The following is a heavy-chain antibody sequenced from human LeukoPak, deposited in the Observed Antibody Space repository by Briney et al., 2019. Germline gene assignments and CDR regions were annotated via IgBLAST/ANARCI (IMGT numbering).Heavy chain of an antibody. CDR1: GGSISSYY. CDR2: IYYSGIT. Sequence: PSETLSLTCTVSGGSISSYYWSWIRQPAGKGLEGIGRIYYSGITYYNPSLKSRVTISLDTSKNHFSLRLSSVTAADTAVYYCAREGIVRTYDQWGQGILVTVSS. V-gene: IGHV4-4*07. J-gene: IGHJ4*02. CDR3: AREGIVRTYDQ. D-gene: IGHD2/OR15-2a*01.